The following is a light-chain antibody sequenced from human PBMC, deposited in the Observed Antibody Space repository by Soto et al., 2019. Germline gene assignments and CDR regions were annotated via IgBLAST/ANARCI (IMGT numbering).Light chain of an antibody. J-gene: IGLJ1*01. CDR3: SSYAGYNNYV. CDR1: SSDVGGYNY. V-gene: IGLV2-8*01. Sequence: QSVLTQPPSASGSPVQSVTISCTGTSSDVGGYNYVSWYQQHPGKAPKLMIYEVSKRPSGVPDRFSGSRSGNTASLTVSGLQAEDEADYYCSSYAGYNNYVFGAGTKVTVL. CDR2: EVS.